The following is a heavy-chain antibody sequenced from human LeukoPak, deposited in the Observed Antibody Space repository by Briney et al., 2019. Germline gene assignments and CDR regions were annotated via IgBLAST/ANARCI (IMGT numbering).Heavy chain of an antibody. CDR2: INHSGST. V-gene: IGHV4-34*01. Sequence: PSETLSLTCAVYGGSFSGYYWSWIRQPPGKELEWIGEINHSGSTSYNPSLKSRVTISVDTSKNQFSLKLSSVTAADTAVYYCARTFRESYYDFWSGYSTLDYWGQGTLVTVSS. CDR3: ARTFRESYYDFWSGYSTLDY. CDR1: GGSFSGYY. J-gene: IGHJ4*02. D-gene: IGHD3-3*01.